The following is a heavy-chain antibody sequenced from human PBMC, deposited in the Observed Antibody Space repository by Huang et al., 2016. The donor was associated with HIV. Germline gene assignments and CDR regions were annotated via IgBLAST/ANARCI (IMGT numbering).Heavy chain of an antibody. CDR3: AREIMISFGGPFDS. CDR1: GGSFSGYF. CDR2: INHAGVT. D-gene: IGHD3-16*01. Sequence: QVQLEQWGAGLLKPSETLSLTCAVYGGSFSGYFWNWIRQSPGKGLEWIGQINHAGVTDYKPSLKSRATISVDTAKNQFSLKLTSVTAADTAIYYCAREIMISFGGPFDSWGHGNLVTVSS. V-gene: IGHV4-34*02. J-gene: IGHJ5*01.